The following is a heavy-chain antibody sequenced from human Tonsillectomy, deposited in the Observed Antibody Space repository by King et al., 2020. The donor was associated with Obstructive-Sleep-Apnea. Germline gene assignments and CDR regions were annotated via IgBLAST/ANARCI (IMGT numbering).Heavy chain of an antibody. D-gene: IGHD6-13*01. CDR3: ARELRIAAVTSEAFDI. Sequence: VQLVESGAEVKKPGASLKVSCKASGYTFTGYYMHWVRQAPGQGLEWMGWINPGSGGTNCAQKFQGRVTMTRDTSISTAYMDLSSLRSDDTAVYYCARELRIAAVTSEAFDIWGQGTMVTVSS. CDR1: GYTFTGYY. V-gene: IGHV1-2*02. J-gene: IGHJ3*02. CDR2: INPGSGGT.